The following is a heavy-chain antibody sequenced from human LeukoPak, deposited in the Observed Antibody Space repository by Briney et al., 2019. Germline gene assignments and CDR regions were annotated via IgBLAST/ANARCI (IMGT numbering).Heavy chain of an antibody. Sequence: QPGGSLRLSCAASGFTFSSHAMSWVRQAPGKGLEWVSSVSASGGSTYHADSVKGRFTISRDNSKNTLHLQMNSLRADDTALYYCAKGALAAAGSGFDYWGQGTLVTVSS. V-gene: IGHV3-23*01. CDR3: AKGALAAAGSGFDY. D-gene: IGHD6-13*01. CDR1: GFTFSSHA. J-gene: IGHJ4*02. CDR2: VSASGGST.